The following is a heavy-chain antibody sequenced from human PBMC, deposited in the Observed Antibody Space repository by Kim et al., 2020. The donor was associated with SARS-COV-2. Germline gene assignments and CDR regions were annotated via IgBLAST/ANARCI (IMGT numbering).Heavy chain of an antibody. J-gene: IGHJ4*02. CDR3: ARGVDWSGHDY. Sequence: KYYADSVKGRFTISRDNSKNTLYLQMNSLRAEDTAVYYCARGVDWSGHDYWGQGTLVTVSS. V-gene: IGHV3-30*01. D-gene: IGHD3-3*01. CDR2: K.